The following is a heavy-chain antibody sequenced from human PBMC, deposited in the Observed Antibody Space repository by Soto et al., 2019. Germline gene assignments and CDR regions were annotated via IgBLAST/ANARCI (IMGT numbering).Heavy chain of an antibody. CDR3: ARHKDCTNGVCYTNFDY. Sequence: PGETLKISCKGSGYSFTGYWISGVRQMPGKGLEWMGRIDPSDSYTNYSPSFQGHVTISADKSISTAYLQWSSLKASDTAIYYCARHKDCTNGVCYTNFDYWGQGTLVTVSS. CDR2: IDPSDSYT. D-gene: IGHD2-8*01. CDR1: GYSFTGYW. V-gene: IGHV5-10-1*01. J-gene: IGHJ4*02.